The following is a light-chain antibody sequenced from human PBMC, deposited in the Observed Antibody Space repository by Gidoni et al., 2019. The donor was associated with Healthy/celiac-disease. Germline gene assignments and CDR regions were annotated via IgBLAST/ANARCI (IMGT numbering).Light chain of an antibody. CDR3: QVWDSSVV. V-gene: IGLV3-21*02. CDR1: NIGSKS. J-gene: IGLJ2*01. Sequence: SYVLTQPPSVSVAPGQTARITCGGNNIGSKSVHWYQQKPGQAPVLVVYDDSDRPSGIPARFSGSNSGNTATLTISRVEAGDEADYYCQVWDSSVVFGGGTKLTVL. CDR2: DDS.